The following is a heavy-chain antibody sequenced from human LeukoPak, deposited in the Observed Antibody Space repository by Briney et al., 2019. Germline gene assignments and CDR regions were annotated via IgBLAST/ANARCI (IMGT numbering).Heavy chain of an antibody. Sequence: GGSLRLSCAASGFTVNAYAMTWVRQAPGKGLEWVSSISNDGATYYADSVKGRFTISRDNSKNTLYLQMNSLRAEDTAVYYCARGGYYYDSSGSFDYWGQGTLVTVSS. J-gene: IGHJ4*02. CDR1: GFTVNAYA. CDR2: ISNDGAT. CDR3: ARGGYYYDSSGSFDY. D-gene: IGHD3-22*01. V-gene: IGHV3-23*01.